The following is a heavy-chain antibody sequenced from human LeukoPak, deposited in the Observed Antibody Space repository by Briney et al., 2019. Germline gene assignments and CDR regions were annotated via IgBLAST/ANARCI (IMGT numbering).Heavy chain of an antibody. CDR1: GFTFSSYG. D-gene: IGHD3-10*01. V-gene: IGHV3-33*01. CDR2: IWYDGSNK. Sequence: GRSLRLSCAASGFTFSSYGMHWVRQAPGKGLEWVAVIWYDGSNKYYADSVKGRFTISRDNSKNTLYLQMNSLRAEDTAVYYCAREDDYYGSGSLDYWGQGTLVTVSS. J-gene: IGHJ4*02. CDR3: AREDDYYGSGSLDY.